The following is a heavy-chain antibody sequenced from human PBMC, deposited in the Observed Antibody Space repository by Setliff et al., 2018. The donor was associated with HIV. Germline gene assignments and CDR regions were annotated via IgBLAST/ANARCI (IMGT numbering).Heavy chain of an antibody. D-gene: IGHD6-19*01. J-gene: IGHJ5*01. CDR2: IYYNGST. CDR3: ARLNLEQWVQRIDS. V-gene: IGHV4-39*01. CDR1: GDSVNDRSYF. Sequence: PSETLSLTCTVSGDSVNDRSYFWGWIRQPPGKGLEWIGTIYYNGSTYSTPSLKSRVTISVDTSKNQFSLKLSSVTAADTAVYYCARLNLEQWVQRIDSWGQGTLVTVSS.